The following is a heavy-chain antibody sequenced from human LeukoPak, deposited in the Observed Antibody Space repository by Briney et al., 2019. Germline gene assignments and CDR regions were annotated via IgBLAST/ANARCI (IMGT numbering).Heavy chain of an antibody. V-gene: IGHV1-2*02. J-gene: IGHJ3*02. CDR1: GYTFTGYY. Sequence: ASVKVSCKASGYTFTGYYMHWVRQAPGQGLEWMGWINPNSGGTNYAQKFQGRVTMTRDTSISTAYMELSRLRSDDTAVYYCARGGPDGYGSGSYYDDAFDIWGQGTMVTVSS. CDR3: ARGGPDGYGSGSYYDDAFDI. CDR2: INPNSGGT. D-gene: IGHD3-10*01.